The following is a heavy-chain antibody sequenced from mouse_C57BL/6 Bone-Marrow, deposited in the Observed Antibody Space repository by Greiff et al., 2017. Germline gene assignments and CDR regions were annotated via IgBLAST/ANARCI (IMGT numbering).Heavy chain of an antibody. CDR3: TRENPLYYFDY. V-gene: IGHV5-9-1*02. CDR1: GFTFSSYA. Sequence: EVKVVESGEGLVKPGGSLKLSCAASGFTFSSYAMSWVRQTPEKRLEWVAYISSGGDYIYYADTVKGRFTISRDNARNTLYLQMSSLKSEDTAMYYCTRENPLYYFDYWGQGTTLTVSS. CDR2: ISSGGDYI. J-gene: IGHJ2*01.